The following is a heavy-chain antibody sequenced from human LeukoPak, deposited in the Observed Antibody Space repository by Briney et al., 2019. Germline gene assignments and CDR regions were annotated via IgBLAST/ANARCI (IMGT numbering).Heavy chain of an antibody. CDR1: GGSISSHY. V-gene: IGHV4-59*11. Sequence: PSETLSLTCTVSGGSISSHYWSWIRQPPGKGLEWIGYIYYSGSTNYNPSLKSRVTISVDTSKHQFSLKLTSVTAPDTAVYYCARAIVEYSSSSSFDYWGQGTLVTVSS. D-gene: IGHD6-6*01. CDR2: IYYSGST. J-gene: IGHJ4*02. CDR3: ARAIVEYSSSSSFDY.